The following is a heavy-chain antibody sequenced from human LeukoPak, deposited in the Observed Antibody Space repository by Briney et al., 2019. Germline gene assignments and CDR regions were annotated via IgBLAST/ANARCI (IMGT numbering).Heavy chain of an antibody. Sequence: GESLKISCKGSGYSFTTYWISWVRQMPGKGLEWMGIIYPGDSDTRYSPSFQGQVTISADKSISTAYLQWSSLRASDTAMYYCARRIIAAAGDFDYWGQGTLVTVSS. V-gene: IGHV5-51*01. D-gene: IGHD6-13*01. CDR1: GYSFTTYW. CDR2: IYPGDSDT. J-gene: IGHJ4*02. CDR3: ARRIIAAAGDFDY.